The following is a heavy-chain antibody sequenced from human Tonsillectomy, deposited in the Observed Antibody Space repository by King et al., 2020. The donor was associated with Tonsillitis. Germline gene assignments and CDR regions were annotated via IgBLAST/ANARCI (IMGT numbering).Heavy chain of an antibody. CDR2: MNAGSGST. J-gene: IGHJ6*01. CDR3: AREGRNRTTIFFALGMDV. D-gene: IGHD2-21*01. Sequence: VQLVQSGAEVKKPGASVKVSCKASGYTFTGHPIHWVRQAPGQGLEWMGWMNAGSGSTKYSQRFQKRVTITRDTSANTAYMELTGLADEDTGVYYCAREGRNRTTIFFALGMDVWGQGTTVTVSS. V-gene: IGHV1-3*01. CDR1: GYTFTGHP.